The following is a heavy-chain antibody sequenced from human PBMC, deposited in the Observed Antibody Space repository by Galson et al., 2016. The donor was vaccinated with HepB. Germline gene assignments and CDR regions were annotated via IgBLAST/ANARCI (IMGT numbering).Heavy chain of an antibody. V-gene: IGHV1-18*01. D-gene: IGHD2-15*01. Sequence: SVKVSCKASGYTFTSYGISWVRQAPGRGLEWMGWISGYNGNTNYAQKLQGRVTMTTDTSTSTAYMELRSLRSDDTAVYYCALGYCSGGSCYRNWFDPWGQGTLVTVSS. CDR2: ISGYNGNT. CDR3: ALGYCSGGSCYRNWFDP. CDR1: GYTFTSYG. J-gene: IGHJ5*02.